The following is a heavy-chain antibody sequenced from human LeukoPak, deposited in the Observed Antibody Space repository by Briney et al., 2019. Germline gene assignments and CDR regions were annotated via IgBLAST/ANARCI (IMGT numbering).Heavy chain of an antibody. CDR3: STDSYDL. V-gene: IGHV3-15*01. Sequence: GGSLRLSCAASGFTFSNAWTTWVRQAPGKGLEWVGRILRKTDGGTTDYAAPVKGRFSISRDDSKNTLYLQMNSLKTEDTAVYYCSTDSYDLWGHGTLVLVSS. J-gene: IGHJ4*01. CDR2: ILRKTDGGTT. CDR1: GFTFSNAW. D-gene: IGHD3/OR15-3a*01.